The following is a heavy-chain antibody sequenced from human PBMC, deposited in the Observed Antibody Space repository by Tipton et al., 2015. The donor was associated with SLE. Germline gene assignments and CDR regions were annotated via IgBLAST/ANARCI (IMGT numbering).Heavy chain of an antibody. V-gene: IGHV4-38-2*01. Sequence: TLSLTCAVSGYSISSGYYWGWIRQPPGKGLEWIGSIYHSGSTYYNPSLKSRVTISVDTSKNQFSLKLSSVTAADTAVYYCARVEERRKPFDIWGQGTMVTVSS. CDR2: IYHSGST. CDR3: ARVEERRKPFDI. CDR1: GYSISSGYY. J-gene: IGHJ3*02.